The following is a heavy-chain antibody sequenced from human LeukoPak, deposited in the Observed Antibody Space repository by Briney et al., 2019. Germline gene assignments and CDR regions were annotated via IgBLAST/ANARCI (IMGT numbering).Heavy chain of an antibody. J-gene: IGHJ4*02. CDR1: GFTFSDYY. V-gene: IGHV3-11*06. D-gene: IGHD2-2*01. CDR2: ISSSSSYI. CDR3: ARGVGYCSSTSCPQEVG. Sequence: PGGSLRLSCAASGFTFSDYYMSWIRQAPGKGLEWVSSISSSSSYIYYADSVKGRFTISRDNAKNSLYLQMNSLRAEDTAVYYCARGVGYCSSTSCPQEVGWGQGTLVTVSS.